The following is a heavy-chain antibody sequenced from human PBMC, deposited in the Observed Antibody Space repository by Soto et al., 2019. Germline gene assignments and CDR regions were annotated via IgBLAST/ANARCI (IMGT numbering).Heavy chain of an antibody. J-gene: IGHJ4*02. CDR3: ARHYYDSIGHRPFGY. D-gene: IGHD3-22*01. V-gene: IGHV5-51*01. CDR2: IYPGDSDT. Sequence: GESLKISCKGSGYSFTSYWIGWVRQMPGKGLEWMGIIYPGDSDTRYSPSFQGQVTISADKSISTAYLQWSSLKASDTAMYYCARHYYDSIGHRPFGYWGQGTLVTVSS. CDR1: GYSFTSYW.